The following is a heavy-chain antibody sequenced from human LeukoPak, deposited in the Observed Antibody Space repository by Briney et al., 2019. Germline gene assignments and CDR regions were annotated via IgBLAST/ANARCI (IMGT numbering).Heavy chain of an antibody. D-gene: IGHD3-16*01. Sequence: GGSLRLSCAASGFTFSSYAMHWVRQAPGKGLEWVAVISYDGSNKYYADSAKGRFTISRDNSKNTLYLQMNSLRAEDTAVYYCARLDDSAHWGQGTLVTVSS. CDR3: ARLDDSAH. CDR2: ISYDGSNK. CDR1: GFTFSSYA. V-gene: IGHV3-30-3*01. J-gene: IGHJ4*02.